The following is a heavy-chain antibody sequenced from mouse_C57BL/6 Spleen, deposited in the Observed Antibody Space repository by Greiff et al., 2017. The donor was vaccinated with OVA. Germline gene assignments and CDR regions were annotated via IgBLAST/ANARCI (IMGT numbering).Heavy chain of an antibody. V-gene: IGHV10-1*01. D-gene: IGHD2-1*01. Sequence: EVQLVESGGGLVQPKGSLKLSCAASGFSFNTYAMNWVRQAPGKGLEWVARIRSKSNNYATYYADSVKDRFTISRDDSESMLYLQMNNLKTEDTAMYYCAALLRGAMDDWGQGTSVTVSS. J-gene: IGHJ4*01. CDR3: AALLRGAMDD. CDR1: GFSFNTYA. CDR2: IRSKSNNYAT.